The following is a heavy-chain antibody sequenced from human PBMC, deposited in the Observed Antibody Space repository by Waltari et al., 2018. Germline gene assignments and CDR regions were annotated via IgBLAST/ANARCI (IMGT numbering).Heavy chain of an antibody. D-gene: IGHD3-3*01. J-gene: IGHJ6*03. Sequence: QLQLQESGSGLVKPSQTLSLTCAVSGGSISSGGYSWSWIRQPPGKGLEWIGYIYHSGSTYYNPSLKSRVTISVDRSKNQFSLKLSSVTAADTAVYYCARGRSGFWSGYPYYYYYMDVWGKGTTVTISS. V-gene: IGHV4-30-2*01. CDR2: IYHSGST. CDR3: ARGRSGFWSGYPYYYYYMDV. CDR1: GGSISSGGYS.